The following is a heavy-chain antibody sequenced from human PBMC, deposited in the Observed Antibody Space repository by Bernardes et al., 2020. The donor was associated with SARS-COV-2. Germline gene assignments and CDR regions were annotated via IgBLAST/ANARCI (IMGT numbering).Heavy chain of an antibody. CDR2: IYSGGST. D-gene: IGHD6-6*01. CDR3: AREWALSSSAQNSYYYYYGMDV. V-gene: IGHV3-53*01. J-gene: IGHJ6*02. CDR1: GFTVSSYY. Sequence: GGSLRLSCAASGFTVSSYYMSWVRQAPGKGLEWVSVIYSGGSTYYADSVMGRFTIPRDNSKNTLDLQMNSLKAEDTAVYYCAREWALSSSAQNSYYYYYGMDVWGQGTTVTVSS.